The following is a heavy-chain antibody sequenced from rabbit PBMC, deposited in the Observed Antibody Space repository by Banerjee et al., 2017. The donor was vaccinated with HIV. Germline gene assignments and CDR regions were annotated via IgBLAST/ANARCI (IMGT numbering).Heavy chain of an antibody. CDR3: ARLEYGE. CDR2: INTSSGNT. Sequence: QLVESGGGLVQPEGSLTLTCKASGFDLSSNAMCWVRQAPGKGPEWIACINTSSGNTVYASWAKGRFTISKTSSTTVTLQMTSLTAADTATYFCARLEYGEWGPGTLVTVS. CDR1: GFDLSSNA. J-gene: IGHJ4*01. V-gene: IGHV1S47*01. D-gene: IGHD2-1*01.